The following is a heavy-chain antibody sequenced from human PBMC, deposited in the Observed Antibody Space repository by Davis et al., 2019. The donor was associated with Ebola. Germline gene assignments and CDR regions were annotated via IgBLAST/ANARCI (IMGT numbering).Heavy chain of an antibody. CDR1: GFTFSSYE. J-gene: IGHJ6*02. CDR3: AREFRDCSGGSCYSWRDYYYYGMDV. CDR2: ISSSGSTI. Sequence: GESLKISCAASGFTFSSYEMNWVRQAPGKGLEWVSYISSSGSTIYYADSVKGRFTISRDNAKNSLYLQMNSLRAEDTAVYYCAREFRDCSGGSCYSWRDYYYYGMDVWGQGTTVTVSS. V-gene: IGHV3-48*03. D-gene: IGHD2-15*01.